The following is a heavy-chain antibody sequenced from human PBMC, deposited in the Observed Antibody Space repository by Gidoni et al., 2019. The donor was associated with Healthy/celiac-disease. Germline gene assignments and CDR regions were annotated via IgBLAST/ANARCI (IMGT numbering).Heavy chain of an antibody. Sequence: QVQLVQSGAEVKKPGASVRVSCKASGYPFTGYYMHWVRQAPGQGLEWMGWINPNSVDTNYAHKCQGRVTMTMDTSISTAYMELSRLRSADTAVYYCARDPSPYIAVAGTGTRHGSPDYWGQGTLVTVSS. CDR3: ARDPSPYIAVAGTGTRHGSPDY. D-gene: IGHD6-19*01. J-gene: IGHJ4*02. V-gene: IGHV1-2*07. CDR2: INPNSVDT. CDR1: GYPFTGYY.